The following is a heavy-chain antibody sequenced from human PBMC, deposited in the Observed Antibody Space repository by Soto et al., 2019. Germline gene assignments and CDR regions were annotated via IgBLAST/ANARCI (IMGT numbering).Heavy chain of an antibody. D-gene: IGHD3-16*01. Sequence: QLQLQESGPGLVKPSETLSLTCTVSGGSISSSSYYWGWIRQPPGKGLEWIGSIYYSGSTYYNPSLKSRVTISVDTSKNQFSLKLSSVTAADTAVYYCARPRRGYDYVWGGFVYWGQGTLVTVSS. J-gene: IGHJ4*02. CDR3: ARPRRGYDYVWGGFVY. CDR2: IYYSGST. CDR1: GGSISSSSYY. V-gene: IGHV4-39*01.